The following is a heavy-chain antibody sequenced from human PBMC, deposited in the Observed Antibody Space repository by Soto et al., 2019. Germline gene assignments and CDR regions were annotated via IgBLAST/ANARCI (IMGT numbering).Heavy chain of an antibody. J-gene: IGHJ6*02. CDR3: ARQITTVTTDYYYGMDV. Sequence: QLQLQESGPGLVKPSETLSLTCTVSGGSISSSSYYWGWIRQPPGKGLEWIGSIYYSGSTYYNPSLKSRVTISVDTSKNQFSLKLSSVTAAVTAVYYCARQITTVTTDYYYGMDVWGQGTTVTVSS. CDR1: GGSISSSSYY. D-gene: IGHD4-17*01. CDR2: IYYSGST. V-gene: IGHV4-39*01.